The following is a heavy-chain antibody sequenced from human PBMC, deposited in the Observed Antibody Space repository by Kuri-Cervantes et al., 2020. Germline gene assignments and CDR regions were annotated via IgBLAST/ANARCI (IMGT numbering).Heavy chain of an antibody. CDR3: ARLDYDSSGPYP. D-gene: IGHD3-22*01. V-gene: IGHV5-51*01. J-gene: IGHJ5*02. Sequence: GESLKISCQASGYDFAKYRIAWVRQIPGKGLEWMGMIYPGDSSIRYSPSFQGQVTISADKSINTAYLQWSSLKASDTAMYYCARLDYDSSGPYPWGQGTLVTVSS. CDR2: IYPGDSSI. CDR1: GYDFAKYR.